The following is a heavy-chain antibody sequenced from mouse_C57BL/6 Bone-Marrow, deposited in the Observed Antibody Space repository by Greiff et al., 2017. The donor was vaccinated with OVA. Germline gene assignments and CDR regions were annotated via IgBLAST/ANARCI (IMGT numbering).Heavy chain of an antibody. CDR2: SRNKANDYTT. CDR1: GFTFSDFY. J-gene: IGHJ3*01. V-gene: IGHV7-1*01. Sequence: EVQVVESGGGLVQSGRSLRLSCATSGFTFSDFYMEWVRQAPGKGLEWIAASRNKANDYTTEYSASVKGRFIVSRATSQSILYLQMNALRAEDTTIYYCAGDGDYGSSLAWFAYWGQGTLVTVSA. CDR3: AGDGDYGSSLAWFAY. D-gene: IGHD1-1*01.